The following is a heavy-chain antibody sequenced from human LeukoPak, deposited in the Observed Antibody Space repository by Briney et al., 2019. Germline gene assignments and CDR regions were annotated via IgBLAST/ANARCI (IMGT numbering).Heavy chain of an antibody. V-gene: IGHV1-69*05. CDR2: IVPIFGTA. D-gene: IGHD2-2*01. J-gene: IGHJ4*02. CDR1: GGTFSSYA. Sequence: GASVKVSCKASGGTFSSYAISWVRQAPGQGLEWMGGIVPIFGTANYAQKFQGRVTITTDESTSTAYMELRSLRSDDTAVYYCAREGGNGSLLVPAAMNYWGQGTLVTVSS. CDR3: AREGGNGSLLVPAAMNY.